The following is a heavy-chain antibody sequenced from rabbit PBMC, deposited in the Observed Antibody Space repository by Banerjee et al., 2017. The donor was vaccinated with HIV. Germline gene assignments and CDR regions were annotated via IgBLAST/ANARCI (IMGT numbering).Heavy chain of an antibody. J-gene: IGHJ6*01. CDR2: IYTGSSGST. CDR3: ARDLSYYYDMDL. Sequence: QEQLEESGGDLVKPGASLTLTCKASGFSLSNNYVMCWVRQAPGKGLEWIACIYTGSSGSTWYASWAKGRFTISKTSSTTVTLQMTSLTAADTATYFCARDLSYYYDMDLWGPGTLVTVS. CDR1: GFSLSNNYV. V-gene: IGHV1S45*01.